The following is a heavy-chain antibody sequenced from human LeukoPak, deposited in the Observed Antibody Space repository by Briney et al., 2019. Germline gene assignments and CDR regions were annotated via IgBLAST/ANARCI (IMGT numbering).Heavy chain of an antibody. CDR1: GGSISSSTYF. Sequence: SETLSLTCTVSGGSISSSTYFWGWIRQPPGKGLEWIGSIYYSGSTYYNSSLKSRVTISVDTSKNQFSLKLSSVTAADTAVYYCATPSKVYCVGGVCSFHHWGQGTLVTVSS. CDR3: ATPSKVYCVGGVCSFHH. CDR2: IYYSGST. J-gene: IGHJ1*01. V-gene: IGHV4-39*01. D-gene: IGHD2-21*02.